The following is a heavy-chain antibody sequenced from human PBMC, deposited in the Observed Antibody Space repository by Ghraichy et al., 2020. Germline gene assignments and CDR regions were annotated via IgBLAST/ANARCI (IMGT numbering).Heavy chain of an antibody. CDR1: GYSFTSYW. J-gene: IGHJ5*02. CDR2: IYPGDSDT. CDR3: ARHTEYDYGSGSTRGGWFDP. V-gene: IGHV5-51*01. D-gene: IGHD3-10*01. Sequence: GESLNISCKGSGYSFTSYWIGWVRQMPGKGLEWMGIIYPGDSDTRYSPSFQGQVTISADKSISTAYLQWSSLKASDTAMYYCARHTEYDYGSGSTRGGWFDPWGQGTLVTVSS.